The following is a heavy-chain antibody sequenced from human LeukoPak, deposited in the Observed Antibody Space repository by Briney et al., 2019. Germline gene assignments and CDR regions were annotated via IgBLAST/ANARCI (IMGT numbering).Heavy chain of an antibody. J-gene: IGHJ4*02. V-gene: IGHV4-59*13. CDR3: ARGDQEFDY. Sequence: KSSETLSLACTAYSWSWIRQTPGKGLEWIEYVYASGDYNSGINTYNPSLESRVTITVDTSKNQFALRLTSLTAADTAVYYCARGDQEFDYWGQGTRVTVS. CDR2: VYASGDYNSGIN. CDR1: YS.